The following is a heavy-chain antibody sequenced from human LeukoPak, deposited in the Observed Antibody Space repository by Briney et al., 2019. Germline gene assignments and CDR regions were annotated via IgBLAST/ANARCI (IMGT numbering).Heavy chain of an antibody. D-gene: IGHD5-24*01. Sequence: KPSETLSLTCTVSGGSISSYYWNWMRQPPGKGLEGIGYIYYSGSTNYNPSLKSRVTISVDTSKNQFSLKLSSVTAADTAVYYCAGRLWRRDGYNLSAFDIWVQGTMVSVSS. V-gene: IGHV4-59*01. CDR2: IYYSGST. CDR3: AGRLWRRDGYNLSAFDI. CDR1: GGSISSYY. J-gene: IGHJ3*02.